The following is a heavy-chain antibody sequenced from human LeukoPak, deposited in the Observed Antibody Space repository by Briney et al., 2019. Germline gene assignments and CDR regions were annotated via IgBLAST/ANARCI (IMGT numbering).Heavy chain of an antibody. D-gene: IGHD6-19*01. CDR2: IYSGGSA. Sequence: GGSLRLSCAASGFTVSSNYMSWVRQAPGKGLEWVSVIYSGGSAYYADSVKGRFTVSRDKSKNTLYLQMNSLRVEDTAVYYCARGMYSSGWYSDYWGQGTLVTVSS. J-gene: IGHJ4*02. V-gene: IGHV3-66*01. CDR3: ARGMYSSGWYSDY. CDR1: GFTVSSNY.